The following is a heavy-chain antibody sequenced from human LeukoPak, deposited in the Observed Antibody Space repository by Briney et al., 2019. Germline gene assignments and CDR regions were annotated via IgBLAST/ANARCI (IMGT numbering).Heavy chain of an antibody. CDR1: GFIFSYYG. J-gene: IGHJ3*02. CDR3: ARAPRWLQLAWEGAFKI. V-gene: IGHV3-30*02. CDR2: IQYDGTTK. D-gene: IGHD5-24*01. Sequence: GGSLRLSCEASGFIFSYYGMHWVRETPGKGLEWGAFIQYDGTTKSYADSVKGRFTISRDNSKNTLYLQMSGLRVEDTGVYYCARAPRWLQLAWEGAFKIWGQGTTLIVSP.